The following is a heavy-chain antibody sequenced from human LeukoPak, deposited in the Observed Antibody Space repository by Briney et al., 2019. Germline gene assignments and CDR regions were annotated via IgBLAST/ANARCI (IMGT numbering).Heavy chain of an antibody. CDR1: GFTFSDYY. D-gene: IGHD3-16*01. J-gene: IGHJ4*02. CDR3: AKEFGGVPSPHFDY. V-gene: IGHV3-11*04. CDR2: ISSGGSTI. Sequence: GGSLRLSCAASGFTFSDYYMSWIRQAPGKGLEWISYISSGGSTIYYADSVKGRFTISRDNTKNSLYLQMNSLRAEDTAVYYCAKEFGGVPSPHFDYWGQGTLVTVSS.